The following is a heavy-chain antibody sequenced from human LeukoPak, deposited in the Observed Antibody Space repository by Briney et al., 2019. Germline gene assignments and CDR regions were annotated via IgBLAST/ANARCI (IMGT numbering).Heavy chain of an antibody. CDR1: GFTFSSYW. CDR2: IKQDGSEK. CDR3: AGDDPSGYHSVDY. Sequence: GGSLRLSCAASGFTFSSYWMSWVRQAPGKGLEWVANIKQDGSEKYYVDSVKGRFTISRDNAKNSLYLQMNSLRAEDTAVYYCAGDDPSGYHSVDYWGQGTLVTVSS. J-gene: IGHJ4*02. V-gene: IGHV3-7*01. D-gene: IGHD3-3*01.